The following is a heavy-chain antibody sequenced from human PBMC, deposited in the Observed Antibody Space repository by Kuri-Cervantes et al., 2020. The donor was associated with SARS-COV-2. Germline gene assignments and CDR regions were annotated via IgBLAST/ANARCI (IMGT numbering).Heavy chain of an antibody. D-gene: IGHD2-2*01. CDR3: AKAIVVVPAALPNFDY. J-gene: IGHJ4*02. CDR2: ISGSGGST. CDR1: GFTFGDYA. Sequence: GESLKISCTASGFTFGDYAMSWFRQAPGKGLEWVSAISGSGGSTYYADSVKGRFTISRDNSKNTLYLQMNSLRAEDTAVYYCAKAIVVVPAALPNFDYWGQGTLVTVSS. V-gene: IGHV3-23*01.